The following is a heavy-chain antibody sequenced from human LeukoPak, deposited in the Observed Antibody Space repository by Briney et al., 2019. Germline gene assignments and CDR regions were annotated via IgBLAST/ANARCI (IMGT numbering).Heavy chain of an antibody. CDR3: AKHRGSYGDFISLDF. Sequence: GGSLRLSCEASGFTLSIHAMNWVRQAPGKGLEWVSVFSGGDSSTYYAHSVKGRFTISRDNSKNTLYLQMNSLRVEDTAVYYCAKHRGSYGDFISLDFWGQGTLVTVSS. V-gene: IGHV3-23*01. J-gene: IGHJ4*02. CDR2: FSGGDSST. CDR1: GFTLSIHA. D-gene: IGHD2-21*02.